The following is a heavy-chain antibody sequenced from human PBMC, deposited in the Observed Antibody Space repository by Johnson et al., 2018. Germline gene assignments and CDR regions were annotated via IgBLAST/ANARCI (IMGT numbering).Heavy chain of an antibody. CDR1: GFTFSSYA. CDR2: ISGSGGST. D-gene: IGHD2-21*02. CDR3: ARASVVTSEYFQH. V-gene: IGHV3-23*04. J-gene: IGHJ1*01. Sequence: VQLVESGGGLVQPGGSLRLSCAASGFTFSSYAMSWVRQAPGKGLEWVSAISGSGGSTYYADSGKGRFTISRDNSKNTLYLQMNRLRAEDTAVYYCARASVVTSEYFQHWGQGTLVTVSS.